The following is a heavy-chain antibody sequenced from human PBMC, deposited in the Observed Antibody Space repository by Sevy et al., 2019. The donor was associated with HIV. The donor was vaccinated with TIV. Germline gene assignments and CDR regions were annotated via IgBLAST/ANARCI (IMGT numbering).Heavy chain of an antibody. J-gene: IGHJ4*02. CDR3: ARDLPPSATTVAHFDY. Sequence: GGSLRLSCTASGFTFSSYEMNWVRQAPGKGLEWVSYITNSGSTIYYSDSVKGRFTISRDNARNSLYLQMNSLRAGDTAVYYCARDLPPSATTVAHFDYWGRGTLVTVSS. V-gene: IGHV3-48*03. CDR2: ITNSGSTI. D-gene: IGHD4-17*01. CDR1: GFTFSSYE.